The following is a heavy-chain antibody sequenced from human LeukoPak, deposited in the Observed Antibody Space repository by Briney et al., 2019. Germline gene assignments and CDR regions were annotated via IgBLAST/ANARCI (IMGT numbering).Heavy chain of an antibody. J-gene: IGHJ4*02. D-gene: IGHD6-13*01. CDR2: IYYSGST. Sequence: TLSLTCSVPGGSIXSYXXXWXXXPPGKRLDQIGYIYYSGSTNHNPXLKSRVTIAVATSKHQFSLKLSSVTAADTAVYYCARGGIAAAALVHLDYWGQGTLVTVSS. CDR1: GGSIXSYX. CDR3: ARGGIAAAALVHLDY. V-gene: IGHV4-59*01.